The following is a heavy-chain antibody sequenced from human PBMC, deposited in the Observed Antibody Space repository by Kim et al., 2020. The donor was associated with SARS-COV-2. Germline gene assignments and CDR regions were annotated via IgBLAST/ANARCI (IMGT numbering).Heavy chain of an antibody. CDR1: GGSFSGYY. V-gene: IGHV4-34*01. Sequence: SETLSLTCAVYGGSFSGYYWSWIRQPPGKGLEWIGEINHSGSTNYNPSLKSRVTISVDTSKNQFSLKLSSVTAADTAVYYCARKYDFWSGYYPRHYYYYG. D-gene: IGHD3-3*01. CDR2: INHSGST. J-gene: IGHJ6*01. CDR3: ARKYDFWSGYYPRHYYYYG.